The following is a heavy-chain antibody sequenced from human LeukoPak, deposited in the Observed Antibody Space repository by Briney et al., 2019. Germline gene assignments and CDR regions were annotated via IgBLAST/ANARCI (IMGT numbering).Heavy chain of an antibody. CDR3: ARIVMYYDFWSGYPDAFDI. CDR1: GGSISSGSYY. V-gene: IGHV4-61*02. Sequence: SQTLSLTCTVSGGSISSGSYYWSWIRQPAGKGLEWIGRIYTSGSTNYNPSLKSRVTISVDTSKNQFSLKLSSVTAADTAVYYCARIVMYYDFWSGYPDAFDIWGQGTMVTVSS. D-gene: IGHD3-3*01. J-gene: IGHJ3*02. CDR2: IYTSGST.